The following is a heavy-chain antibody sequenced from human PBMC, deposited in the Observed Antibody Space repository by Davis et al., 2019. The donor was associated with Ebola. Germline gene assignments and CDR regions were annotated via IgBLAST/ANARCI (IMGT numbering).Heavy chain of an antibody. D-gene: IGHD2-2*01. CDR1: GFTFSSYW. CDR2: IKQDGSEK. J-gene: IGHJ4*02. Sequence: RGSLRLSCAASGFTFSSYWMSWVRQAPGKGLEWVANIKQDGSEKYYVDSVKGRFTISRDNAKNSLYLQMNSLRAEDTAVYYCARDLLGWNIVVVPAAIPMAYFDYWGQGTLVTVSS. V-gene: IGHV3-7*01. CDR3: ARDLLGWNIVVVPAAIPMAYFDY.